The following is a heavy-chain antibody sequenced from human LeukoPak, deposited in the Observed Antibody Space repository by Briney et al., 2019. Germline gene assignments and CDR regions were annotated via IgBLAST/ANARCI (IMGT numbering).Heavy chain of an antibody. D-gene: IGHD2-21*02. CDR3: ARDRGGDLGPRFDP. CDR2: IYYSGST. J-gene: IGHJ5*02. V-gene: IGHV4-31*03. Sequence: SETLSLTCTVSDGSISSGGYCWSWIRQHPGKGLEWIGHIYYSGSTDYNPSLKSRATISIDTSKNQFSLNLSSVTAADTAVYYCARDRGGDLGPRFDPWGQGTLVTVSS. CDR1: DGSISSGGYC.